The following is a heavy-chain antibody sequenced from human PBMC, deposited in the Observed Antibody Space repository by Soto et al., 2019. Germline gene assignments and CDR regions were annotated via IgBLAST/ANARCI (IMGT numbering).Heavy chain of an antibody. CDR1: SGSISSSNW. CDR2: IYHSGST. D-gene: IGHD5-18*01. J-gene: IGHJ6*03. V-gene: IGHV4-4*02. CDR3: AIGYSYGSLYMDV. Sequence: SETLSLTCAVSSGSISSSNWWSWVRQPPGKGLEWIGEIYHSGSTNYNPSLKSRVTISVDKSKNQFSLKLSSVTAADTAVYYCAIGYSYGSLYMDVWGKGTTVTVSS.